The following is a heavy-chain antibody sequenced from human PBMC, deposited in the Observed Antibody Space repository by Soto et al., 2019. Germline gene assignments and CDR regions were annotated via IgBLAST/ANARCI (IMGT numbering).Heavy chain of an antibody. D-gene: IGHD6-13*01. CDR3: ARGSSRWDY. Sequence: SETLSLTCTVSGGSISTYYWNWIRQPPGKGLESIGYIYYSGSANYSPSLKSRVTISVDTSKNEFSLKLSSVTAADTAIYYCARGSSRWDYWGQGTLVTVSS. V-gene: IGHV4-59*01. J-gene: IGHJ4*02. CDR1: GGSISTYY. CDR2: IYYSGSA.